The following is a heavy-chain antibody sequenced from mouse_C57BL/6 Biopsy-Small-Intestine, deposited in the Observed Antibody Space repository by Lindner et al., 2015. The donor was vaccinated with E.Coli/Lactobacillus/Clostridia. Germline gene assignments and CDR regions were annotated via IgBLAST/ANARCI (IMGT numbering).Heavy chain of an antibody. J-gene: IGHJ2*03. V-gene: IGHV1-31*01. CDR2: ISPYNGLS. CDR3: ARSEGSAGFFDF. CDR1: GNSFTGYY. Sequence: VQLQESGPELVKPGASLKISCKASGNSFTGYYMHWVKQSHGNILDWIGFISPYNGLSSYNQKFKGKATLTVDKSSWTAYMELRSLTSEDSAVHYCARSEGSAGFFDFWGQGTSLTVSS. D-gene: IGHD3-2*02.